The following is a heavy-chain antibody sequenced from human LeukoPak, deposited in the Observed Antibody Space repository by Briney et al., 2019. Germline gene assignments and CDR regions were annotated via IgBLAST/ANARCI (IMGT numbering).Heavy chain of an antibody. Sequence: SVKVSCKASGGTFSSYAFSWVRQAPGQGLEWMGGIIPIFGTANYAQKFQGRVTITAEESTSTAYMELNSLRSEDTAVYYCARGNIVVVPAAMWEMYFYYYMDVWGKGTTVTISS. CDR2: IIPIFGTA. V-gene: IGHV1-69*13. CDR1: GGTFSSYA. D-gene: IGHD2-2*01. J-gene: IGHJ6*03. CDR3: ARGNIVVVPAAMWEMYFYYYMDV.